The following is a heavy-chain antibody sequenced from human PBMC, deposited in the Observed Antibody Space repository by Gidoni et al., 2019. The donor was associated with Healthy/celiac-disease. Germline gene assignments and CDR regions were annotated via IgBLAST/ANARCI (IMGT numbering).Heavy chain of an antibody. CDR1: GFAFSSYG. CDR2: IWYDGSNK. D-gene: IGHD2-21*02. J-gene: IGHJ4*02. CDR3: AREAGDDSYYFDY. Sequence: QVQLVESGGGVVQPGRSMRLACAASGFAFSSYGRHWGPQAPGKGLDWVAVIWYDGSNKYYADSVKGRFTISRDNSKNTLYLQMNSLRAEDTAVYYCAREAGDDSYYFDYWGQGTLVTVSS. V-gene: IGHV3-33*01.